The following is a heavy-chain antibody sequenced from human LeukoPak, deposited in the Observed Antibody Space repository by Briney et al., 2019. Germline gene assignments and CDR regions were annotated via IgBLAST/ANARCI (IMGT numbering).Heavy chain of an antibody. CDR3: ASPPSYYDSSGSTAYY. CDR1: GGSISSRSYY. CDR2: IYYSGST. J-gene: IGHJ4*02. Sequence: SETLSLTCTVSGGSISSRSYYWGWVRQPPGKGLDWIGSIYYSGSTYYNPSLKSRGTISVDTSKNQFSLKLNSVTAADTAMYYCASPPSYYDSSGSTAYYWGQGTLVTVSS. V-gene: IGHV4-39*01. D-gene: IGHD3-22*01.